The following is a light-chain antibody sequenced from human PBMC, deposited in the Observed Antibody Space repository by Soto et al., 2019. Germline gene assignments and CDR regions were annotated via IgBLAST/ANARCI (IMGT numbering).Light chain of an antibody. CDR3: QQANSFPIT. V-gene: IGKV1-12*01. CDR2: AAS. CDR1: QDIGSW. J-gene: IGKJ5*01. Sequence: DIQMTQSPSSVSASVGDRVTITCRASQDIGSWLAWYQQKPGKAPKLLIYAASSLPSRVTSRFSGGGSGTDFTLTISSLQPEDFATYYCQQANSFPITLGTGTRLEIK.